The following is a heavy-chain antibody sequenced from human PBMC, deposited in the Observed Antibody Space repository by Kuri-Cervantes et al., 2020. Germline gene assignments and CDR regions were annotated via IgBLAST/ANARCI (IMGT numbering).Heavy chain of an antibody. Sequence: ASVKVFCKASGYTFTSYDINWVRQATGQGLEWMGWMNPNSGNTGYAQKFQGRVTMTRNTSISTAYMELRSLRSDDTAVYYCARERGVAVAGTVFDYWGQGTLVTVSS. D-gene: IGHD6-19*01. CDR2: MNPNSGNT. J-gene: IGHJ4*02. CDR3: ARERGVAVAGTVFDY. CDR1: GYTFTSYD. V-gene: IGHV1-8*01.